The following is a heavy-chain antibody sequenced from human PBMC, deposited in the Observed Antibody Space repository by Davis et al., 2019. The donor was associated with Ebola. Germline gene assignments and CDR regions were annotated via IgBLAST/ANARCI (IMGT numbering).Heavy chain of an antibody. CDR3: ARGAMTREIDY. V-gene: IGHV1-8*01. Sequence: ASATVSCKASGYTFTSYDLNWVRQATGQGLEWMGWMNPNSGNTGYAQKFQGRVTMTRNTSISTAYMELSSLRSEDTAVYYCARGAMTREIDYWGQGTLVTVSS. CDR2: MNPNSGNT. CDR1: GYTFTSYD. J-gene: IGHJ4*02.